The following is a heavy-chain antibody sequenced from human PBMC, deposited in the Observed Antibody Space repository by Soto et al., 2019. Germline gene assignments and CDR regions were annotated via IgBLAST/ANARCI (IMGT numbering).Heavy chain of an antibody. D-gene: IGHD2-15*01. J-gene: IGHJ6*02. Sequence: QVQLVQSGAEVRKPGASVKVSCKASGYTFSTSGMSWLRQAPGQGLEWMGWISTYNGDTNDAPKFQDRVTMTSDTSTGTVYMELRSLRSDDTAVYYCARAGAAPYYYYGMDVWGQGTMVTVSS. CDR2: ISTYNGDT. CDR3: ARAGAAPYYYYGMDV. CDR1: GYTFSTSG. V-gene: IGHV1-18*01.